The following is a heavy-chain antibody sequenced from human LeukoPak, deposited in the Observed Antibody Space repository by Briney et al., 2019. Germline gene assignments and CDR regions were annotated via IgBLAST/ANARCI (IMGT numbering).Heavy chain of an antibody. CDR2: ISSGGSSI. D-gene: IGHD5-24*01. V-gene: IGHV3-48*03. J-gene: IGHJ6*02. Sequence: PGRSLRLSCAASGFTFNTYEMNWVRQAPGKGLEWVSYISSGGSSIYYADSVKGRFTISRDNAKNSLYLQMNSLRAEDTAVYYCARRQFYYYGMDVWGQGTTVTVSS. CDR3: ARRQFYYYGMDV. CDR1: GFTFNTYE.